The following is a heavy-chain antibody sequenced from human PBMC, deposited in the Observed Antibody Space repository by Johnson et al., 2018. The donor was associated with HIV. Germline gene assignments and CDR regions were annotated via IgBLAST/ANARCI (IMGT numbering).Heavy chain of an antibody. Sequence: MQLVESGGGLVQPGGSLRLSCVASGFTFSDYYMDWVRQAPGKGLEWVGRIRNKAKSYTTEDAASVKGRFIISRDDSKNSLYLQMNSQKTEDAAVYYCARCYYDSGGYADAFDIWGQGTMVTVSS. CDR2: IRNKAKSYTT. CDR1: GFTFSDYY. V-gene: IGHV3-72*01. D-gene: IGHD3-22*01. CDR3: ARCYYDSGGYADAFDI. J-gene: IGHJ3*02.